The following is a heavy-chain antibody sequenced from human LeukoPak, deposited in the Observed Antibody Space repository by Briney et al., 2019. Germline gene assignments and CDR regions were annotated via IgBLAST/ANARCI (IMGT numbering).Heavy chain of an antibody. Sequence: GSLRLSCAASGFTFSSYTMNWVRQAPGKGLEWVSSISSNVYYIYYADSVKGRFTISRDNAKNSVYLQMNSLRAEDTALYYCARGEGVPFDPWGQGTLVTVSS. CDR3: ARGEGVPFDP. V-gene: IGHV3-21*01. J-gene: IGHJ5*02. CDR2: ISSNVYYI. CDR1: GFTFSSYT. D-gene: IGHD3-10*01.